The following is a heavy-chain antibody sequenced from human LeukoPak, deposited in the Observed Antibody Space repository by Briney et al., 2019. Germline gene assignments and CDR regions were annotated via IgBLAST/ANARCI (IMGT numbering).Heavy chain of an antibody. D-gene: IGHD2-15*01. Sequence: ASVKLSCTASGYTFTGYYMHWVRQAPGQGLEWIGWITPNSGAPNYAQKFQGRFTMTRDTSIRTAYMDLCRLRADDVAVYYCARESVVVVAGMIGDFDYWGQGTMVTVSS. CDR3: ARESVVVVAGMIGDFDY. J-gene: IGHJ4*02. CDR2: ITPNSGAP. V-gene: IGHV1-2*02. CDR1: GYTFTGYY.